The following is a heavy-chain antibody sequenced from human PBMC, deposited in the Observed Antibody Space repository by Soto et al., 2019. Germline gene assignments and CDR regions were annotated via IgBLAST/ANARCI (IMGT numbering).Heavy chain of an antibody. CDR3: ASYCSSTSCYS. V-gene: IGHV3-66*03. J-gene: IGHJ5*02. CDR2: IYSCGST. CDR1: GFTVSSNY. Sequence: PGGSLRLSCAASGFTVSSNYMSWVRQAPGEGLEWASVIYSCGSTYYADSVKGRFTISRDNSKNTLYLQVNSLRAEDTAVYYCASYCSSTSCYSWGQGTLVTVSS. D-gene: IGHD2-2*01.